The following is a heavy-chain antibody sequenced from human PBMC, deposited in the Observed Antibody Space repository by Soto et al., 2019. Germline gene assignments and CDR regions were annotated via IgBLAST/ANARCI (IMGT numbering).Heavy chain of an antibody. CDR1: GYTFTSYG. CDR2: ISAYNGNT. D-gene: IGHD3-3*01. V-gene: IGHV1-18*01. CDR3: AREAPDYDFWSGPFDY. J-gene: IGHJ4*02. Sequence: ASVKVSCKASGYTFTSYGISWVRQAPGQGLEWMGWISAYNGNTNYAQKLQGRVTMTTDTSTSTAYMELRSLRSDDTAVYYCAREAPDYDFWSGPFDYWGQGTLVTVSS.